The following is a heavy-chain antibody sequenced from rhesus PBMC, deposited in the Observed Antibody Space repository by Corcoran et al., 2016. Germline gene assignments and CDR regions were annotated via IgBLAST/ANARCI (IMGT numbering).Heavy chain of an antibody. CDR1: GFTFSSYW. Sequence: EVQLVESGGGLAKPGGSLRLSCAASGFTFSSYWMNWVRQTPGKGLEWISAINSGGGSPYYADSVKGRFTISRDNSKNTLSLQMNSLRAEDTAVYYCAKVGGSWGYWGQGVLVTVSS. CDR3: AKVGGSWGY. D-gene: IGHD6-25*01. V-gene: IGHV3S42*01. J-gene: IGHJ4*01. CDR2: INSGGGSP.